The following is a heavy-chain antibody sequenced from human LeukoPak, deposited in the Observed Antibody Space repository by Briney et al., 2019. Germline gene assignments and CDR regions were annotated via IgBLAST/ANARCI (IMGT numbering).Heavy chain of an antibody. Sequence: SETLSLTCAVYGGSFSGYYWSWIRQPPGKGLEWIGEINHSGSTNYNPSLKSRVTISVDTSKNQFSLKLSSVTAADMAVYYCARVRGFSGWKGAPRYRGQGTLVTVSS. D-gene: IGHD6-19*01. CDR2: INHSGST. CDR1: GGSFSGYY. V-gene: IGHV4-34*01. J-gene: IGHJ4*02. CDR3: ARVRGFSGWKGAPRY.